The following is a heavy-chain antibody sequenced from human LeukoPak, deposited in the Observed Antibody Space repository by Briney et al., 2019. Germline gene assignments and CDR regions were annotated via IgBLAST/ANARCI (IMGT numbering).Heavy chain of an antibody. Sequence: GRSLRLSCAASGLTFSSCAMHWVRQAPGKGPEWMAVISYDGSNKYYADSVKGRFTISRDNTKNTLYLQMNSLRAEDTAVYYCARAWLQSLFDYWGQGTLVTVSS. J-gene: IGHJ4*02. CDR3: ARAWLQSLFDY. CDR1: GLTFSSCA. V-gene: IGHV3-30-3*01. CDR2: ISYDGSNK. D-gene: IGHD5-24*01.